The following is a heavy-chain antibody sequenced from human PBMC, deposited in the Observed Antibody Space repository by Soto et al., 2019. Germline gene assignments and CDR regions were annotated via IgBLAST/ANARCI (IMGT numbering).Heavy chain of an antibody. Sequence: EVQLVESGGGLVQPGGSLRLSCAASGFTFSRYWMHWVRQAPGKGLVWVSRINSDGSSTSYADSVKGRFTISRDNAKNTLYLQLNSLTADDRAVYYCARDSGRYYEALFDYWGQGTLVTVSS. D-gene: IGHD3-22*01. J-gene: IGHJ4*02. CDR2: INSDGSST. CDR3: ARDSGRYYEALFDY. CDR1: GFTFSRYW. V-gene: IGHV3-74*01.